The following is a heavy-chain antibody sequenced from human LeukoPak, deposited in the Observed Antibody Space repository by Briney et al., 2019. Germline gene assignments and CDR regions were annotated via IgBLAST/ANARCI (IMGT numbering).Heavy chain of an antibody. CDR2: IKQDGSER. J-gene: IGHJ3*02. Sequence: PGGSLRLSCAASGFTFSNYWMSWVRQAPGKGLEWVANIKQDGSERYYVDSVKGRFTISRDNAKSSLYLQMNSLRAEDTAVYYCARDVLSGSYSPDAFDIWGQGTMVTVSS. CDR3: ARDVLSGSYSPDAFDI. D-gene: IGHD1-26*01. CDR1: GFTFSNYW. V-gene: IGHV3-7*01.